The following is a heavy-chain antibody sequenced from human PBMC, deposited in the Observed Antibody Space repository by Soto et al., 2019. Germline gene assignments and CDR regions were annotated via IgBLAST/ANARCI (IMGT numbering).Heavy chain of an antibody. Sequence: ASVKVSCKASGYTFTSYGISWVRQAPGQGLEWMGWISAYNGNTNYAQKLQGRVTMTTDTSTSTAYMELRSLRSDDTAVYYCARDEDIVVVPADYYFDYWGRGTLVTVS. CDR1: GYTFTSYG. J-gene: IGHJ4*02. CDR3: ARDEDIVVVPADYYFDY. CDR2: ISAYNGNT. V-gene: IGHV1-18*01. D-gene: IGHD2-2*01.